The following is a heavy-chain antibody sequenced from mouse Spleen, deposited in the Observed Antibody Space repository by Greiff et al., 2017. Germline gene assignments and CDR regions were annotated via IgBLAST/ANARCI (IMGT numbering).Heavy chain of an antibody. CDR2: SRNKANDYTT. D-gene: IGHD2-1*01. CDR3: AREGNSYAMDY. CDR1: GFTFSDFY. Sequence: EVKLMESGGGLVQSGRSLRLSCATSGFTFSDFYMEWVRQAPGKGLEWIAASRNKANDYTTEYSASVKGRFIVSRDTSQSILYLQMNALRAEDTAIYYCAREGNSYAMDYWGQGTSVTVSS. J-gene: IGHJ4*01. V-gene: IGHV7-1*01.